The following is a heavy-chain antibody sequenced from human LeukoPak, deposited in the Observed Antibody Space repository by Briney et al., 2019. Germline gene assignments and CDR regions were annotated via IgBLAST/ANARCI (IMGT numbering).Heavy chain of an antibody. CDR3: TTDGNILTGLNGIGY. CDR2: IKSKTDAGTI. D-gene: IGHD3-9*01. J-gene: IGHJ4*02. CDR1: GFTFSDHY. Sequence: GGSLRLSCAASGFTFSDHYMTWIRQAPGKGLEWVGRIKSKTDAGTIDDAAPVRGRFTISRDDSKNTLYLHMNSLKTEDTAVYSCTTDGNILTGLNGIGYWGQGTMVTVSS. V-gene: IGHV3-15*01.